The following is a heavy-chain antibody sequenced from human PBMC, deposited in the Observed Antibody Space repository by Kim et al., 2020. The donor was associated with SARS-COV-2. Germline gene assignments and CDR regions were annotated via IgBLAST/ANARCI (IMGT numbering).Heavy chain of an antibody. CDR3: AKEYFGVVSYYWYFDL. Sequence: GGSLRLSCAASGFTFSSYAMSWVRQAPGKGLEWVSAISGSGGSTYYADSVKGRFTISRDNSKNTLYLQMNSLRAEDTAVYYCAKEYFGVVSYYWYFDLWGRGTLVTVSS. CDR1: GFTFSSYA. V-gene: IGHV3-23*01. CDR2: ISGSGGST. D-gene: IGHD3-3*01. J-gene: IGHJ2*01.